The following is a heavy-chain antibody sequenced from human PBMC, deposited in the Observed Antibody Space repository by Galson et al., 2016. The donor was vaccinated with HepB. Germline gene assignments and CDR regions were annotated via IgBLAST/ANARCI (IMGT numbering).Heavy chain of an antibody. V-gene: IGHV3-23*01. Sequence: SLRLSCAASGFTFSSYAMSWFRQAPGKGLDWVSSISGGGDSTFYADSVKGRFSISRDNSKGTLYLQLNSLRADDTAVYYCAKGNIDYLPAAPYAWGQGTLVTVSS. CDR3: AKGNIDYLPAAPYA. D-gene: IGHD2-2*01. CDR1: GFTFSSYA. CDR2: ISGGGDST. J-gene: IGHJ5*02.